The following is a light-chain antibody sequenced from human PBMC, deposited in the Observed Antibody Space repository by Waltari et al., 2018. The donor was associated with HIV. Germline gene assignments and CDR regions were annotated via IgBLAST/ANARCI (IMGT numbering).Light chain of an antibody. CDR2: RND. J-gene: IGLJ3*02. Sequence: QPKMTQAPSASKAPGQRITIYCSGSKSNIGNNFIFWYQHIAGGAPRLFMARNDQRPAGVPDRFSGTKSGTSAFLAISSLRLDEEATYICASWDDSLGHWIFGGGTKLTVL. V-gene: IGLV1-47*01. CDR1: KSNIGNNF. CDR3: ASWDDSLGHWI.